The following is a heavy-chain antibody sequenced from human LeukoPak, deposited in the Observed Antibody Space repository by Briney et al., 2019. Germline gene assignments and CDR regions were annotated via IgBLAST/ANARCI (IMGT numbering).Heavy chain of an antibody. CDR2: ISYDGSNK. J-gene: IGHJ1*01. CDR3: AREANKYSSGWFGEYFQH. D-gene: IGHD6-19*01. V-gene: IGHV3-30-3*01. CDR1: GFXFSSYA. Sequence: GGSLRLSCAASGFXFSSYAIHWVRQAPGKGLEWEAVISYDGSNKYYADSVKGRFSISRDNSKNTLYLQMNSLRAEDTAVYYCAREANKYSSGWFGEYFQHWGQGTLVTVSS.